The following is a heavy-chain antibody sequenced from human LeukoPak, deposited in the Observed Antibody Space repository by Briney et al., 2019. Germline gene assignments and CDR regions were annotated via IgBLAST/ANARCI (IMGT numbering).Heavy chain of an antibody. Sequence: GGSLRLSCTASGFTFGDYAMSWVRQAPGKGLEWVGFIRSKAYGGTTEYAASVKGRFTISRDDSKSIAYLQMNSLKTEDTAVYYCTRDPERFLEWFQHNPRGAFDYWGQGTLVTVSS. D-gene: IGHD3-3*01. J-gene: IGHJ4*02. V-gene: IGHV3-49*04. CDR1: GFTFGDYA. CDR2: IRSKAYGGTT. CDR3: TRDPERFLEWFQHNPRGAFDY.